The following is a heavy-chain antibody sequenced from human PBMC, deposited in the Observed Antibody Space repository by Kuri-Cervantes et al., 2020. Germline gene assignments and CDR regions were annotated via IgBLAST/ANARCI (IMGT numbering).Heavy chain of an antibody. V-gene: IGHV1-18*01. CDR2: INAGNGDT. D-gene: IGHD5-18*01. Sequence: ASVKVSCKASGYTFTSYGISWVRQAPGQGLEWMGWINAGNGDTKYSQQFQGRVTITRDTSASTAYMELSSLRSEDTAVYYCARVEGRSYGHYYYYYYLDVWGKGTTVTVSS. CDR1: GYTFTSYG. CDR3: ARVEGRSYGHYYYYYYLDV. J-gene: IGHJ6*03.